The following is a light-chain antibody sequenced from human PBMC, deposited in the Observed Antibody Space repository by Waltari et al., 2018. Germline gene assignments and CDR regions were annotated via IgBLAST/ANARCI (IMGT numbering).Light chain of an antibody. V-gene: IGLV2-8*01. J-gene: IGLJ3*02. CDR3: TSYAGSKGWV. CDR1: RSDGGRYNY. Sequence: QSALTQPPSASGSPGQSVTISCTGTRSDGGRYNYVSWYQQHPGKAPKIIIFEVAQRASGVPDRFSGSKSGNTASLTVSGLQAEDEADYYCTSYAGSKGWVFGGGTKLTVL. CDR2: EVA.